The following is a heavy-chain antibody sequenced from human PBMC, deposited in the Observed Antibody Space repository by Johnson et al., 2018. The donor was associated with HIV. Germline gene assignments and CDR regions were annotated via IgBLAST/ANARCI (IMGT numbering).Heavy chain of an antibody. CDR2: ISWNSGSI. Sequence: VQLVESGGGLVQPGRSLRLSCAASGFTFDDYAMHWVRQAPGKGLEWVSGISWNSGSIGYADSVKGRFTISRDNAKNSLYLQMNSLRAEDRALYYCARERIYGDDAFDIWGQGTMVTVSS. D-gene: IGHD4-17*01. CDR3: ARERIYGDDAFDI. J-gene: IGHJ3*02. CDR1: GFTFDDYA. V-gene: IGHV3-9*01.